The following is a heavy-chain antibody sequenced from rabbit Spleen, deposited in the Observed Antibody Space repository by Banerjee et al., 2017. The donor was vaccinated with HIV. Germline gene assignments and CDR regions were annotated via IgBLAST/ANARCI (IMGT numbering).Heavy chain of an antibody. Sequence: EQLEESGGGLVKPEGSLTLTCKASGVSLNDKDVMCWVRQAPGKGLEWIACINIATGKSVYASWAKGRFIMFRTSSTTVTLQMTSLTAADTATYFCARDLVTVIGWNFYLWGPGTLVIVS. CDR1: GVSLNDKDV. V-gene: IGHV1S45*01. CDR3: ARDLVTVIGWNFYL. D-gene: IGHD1-1*01. CDR2: INIATGKS. J-gene: IGHJ4*01.